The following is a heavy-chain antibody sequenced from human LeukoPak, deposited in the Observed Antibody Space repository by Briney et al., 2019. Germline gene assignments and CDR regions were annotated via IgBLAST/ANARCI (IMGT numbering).Heavy chain of an antibody. CDR1: GYTFTDYY. CDR3: ARGYSNYVFGYYMDV. D-gene: IGHD4-11*01. V-gene: IGHV1-2*02. CDR2: IKPNNGDT. J-gene: IGHJ6*03. Sequence: ASVKVSCKASGYTFTDYYIHWVRQAPGQGFEWMGWIKPNNGDTNYAHKFQDRVTMTRDTSITTVYMELTRLKSRDTGVFYCARGYSNYVFGYYMDVRGKGTTVTVSS.